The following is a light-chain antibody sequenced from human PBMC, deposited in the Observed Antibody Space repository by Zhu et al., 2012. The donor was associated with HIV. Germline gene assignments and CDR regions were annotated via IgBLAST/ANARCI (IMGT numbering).Light chain of an antibody. CDR1: QGISNH. Sequence: DIQLTQSPSFLSASVGDRVTITCRASQGISNHLAWYHQKPGKAPKLLIYGASVLQSGVPSRFSGSGSGTEFTLTISSLQPEDFATYFCQHLTLYPTFGGGSEVEIK. CDR2: GAS. V-gene: IGKV1-9*01. CDR3: QHLTLYPT. J-gene: IGKJ4*01.